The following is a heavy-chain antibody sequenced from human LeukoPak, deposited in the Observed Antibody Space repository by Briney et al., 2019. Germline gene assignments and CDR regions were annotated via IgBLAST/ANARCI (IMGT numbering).Heavy chain of an antibody. CDR3: ARSGITGTSMGY. J-gene: IGHJ4*02. V-gene: IGHV4-59*01. CDR2: IYYSGST. CDR1: GGSISRYY. Sequence: SETLSLTCTVSGGSISRYYWSWIRQPPGKGLEWIGYIYYSGSTNYNPSLKSRVTISVDTSKNQFSLKLSSVTAADTAVYYCARSGITGTSMGYWGQGTLVTVSS. D-gene: IGHD1-7*01.